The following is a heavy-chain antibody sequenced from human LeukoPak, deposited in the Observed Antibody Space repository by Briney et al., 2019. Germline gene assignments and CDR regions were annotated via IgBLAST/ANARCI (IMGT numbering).Heavy chain of an antibody. J-gene: IGHJ3*02. D-gene: IGHD3-22*01. CDR1: GFTFSSYS. CDR3: ARDGYDSSGYYYAFDI. CDR2: ISSSSSYI. Sequence: PGGSLRLSCAASGFTFSSYSMNWVRQAPGKGLEWVSSISSSSSYIYYADSVKGRFTISRDNAKNSLYLQMNSLRAEDTAVYYCARDGYDSSGYYYAFDIWGQGTMVTVSS. V-gene: IGHV3-21*01.